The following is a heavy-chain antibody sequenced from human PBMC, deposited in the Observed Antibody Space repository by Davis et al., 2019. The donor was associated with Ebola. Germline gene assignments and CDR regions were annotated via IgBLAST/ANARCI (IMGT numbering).Heavy chain of an antibody. D-gene: IGHD6-19*01. Sequence: PGGSLRLSCKGSGYSFTSYWISWVRQMPGKGLEWMGRIDPSDSYTNYSPSFQGHVTISADKSISTAYLQWSSLKASDTAMYYCARHLAPFRGWVDYWGQGTLVTVSS. V-gene: IGHV5-10-1*01. J-gene: IGHJ4*02. CDR2: IDPSDSYT. CDR3: ARHLAPFRGWVDY. CDR1: GYSFTSYW.